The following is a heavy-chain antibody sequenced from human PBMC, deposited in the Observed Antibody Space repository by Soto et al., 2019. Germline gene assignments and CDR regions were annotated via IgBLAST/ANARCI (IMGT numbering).Heavy chain of an antibody. V-gene: IGHV4-4*02. Sequence: PSETLSRTCAFSGCSFSSSNWWILVRPPPLKGVEWIGEIYHSGSTNYNPSLKSRVTISVDKSKNQFSLKLSSVTAADTAVYYCASLGSSWGGGYYYYGMDVWGQGTTVTVSS. CDR1: GCSFSSSNW. J-gene: IGHJ6*02. D-gene: IGHD6-13*01. CDR3: ASLGSSWGGGYYYYGMDV. CDR2: IYHSGST.